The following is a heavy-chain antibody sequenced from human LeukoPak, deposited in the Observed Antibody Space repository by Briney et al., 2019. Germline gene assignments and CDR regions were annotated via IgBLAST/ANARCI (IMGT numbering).Heavy chain of an antibody. CDR1: GFTYSSYA. CDR2: ISGSGGST. CDR3: AKDPGGSYGGDWFDP. J-gene: IGHJ5*02. Sequence: PGGSLRLSCAASGFTYSSYAMSWVRQAPGKGLEWVSAISGSGGSTYYADSVKGRFTISRDNSKNTLYLQMNSLRAEDTAVYYCAKDPGGSYGGDWFDPWGQGTLVTVSS. V-gene: IGHV3-23*01. D-gene: IGHD1-26*01.